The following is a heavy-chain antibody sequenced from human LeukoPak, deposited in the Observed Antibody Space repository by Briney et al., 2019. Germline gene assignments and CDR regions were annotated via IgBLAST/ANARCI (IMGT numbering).Heavy chain of an antibody. J-gene: IGHJ4*02. V-gene: IGHV3-23*01. D-gene: IGHD3-22*01. Sequence: GGSLRLSCAASGFTFSSYAMSWVRQAPGKGLEWVSTLSGSGGNTYYADSVKGRVTISRDNSKNTLYLQMTSLRAADTAVYHCAKGSYYYDSADYFDYWGQGTLVTVSS. CDR1: GFTFSSYA. CDR3: AKGSYYYDSADYFDY. CDR2: LSGSGGNT.